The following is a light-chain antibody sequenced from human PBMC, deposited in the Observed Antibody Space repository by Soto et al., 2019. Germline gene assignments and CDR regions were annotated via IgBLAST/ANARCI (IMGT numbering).Light chain of an antibody. V-gene: IGKV4-1*01. CDR2: GTS. J-gene: IGKJ1*01. Sequence: DIVLTPSPDALALSLGNRPTVNCGSRESVLFTSNNKNYLGWYQQRPGKAPKRVIYGTSNLQTGVPSRFSGSGYGTDFTLTISSLQPEDFATYYCLQHETYPRTFGQGTKVDNK. CDR3: LQHETYPRT. CDR1: ESVLFTSNNKNY.